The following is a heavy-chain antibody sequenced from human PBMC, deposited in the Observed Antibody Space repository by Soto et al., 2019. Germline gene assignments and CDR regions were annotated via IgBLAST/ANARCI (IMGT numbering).Heavy chain of an antibody. CDR2: ISWNSGSI. CDR1: GFTFDDYA. V-gene: IGHV3-9*01. Sequence: EVQLVESGGGLVQPGRSLRLSCAASGFTFDDYAMHWVRQAPGKGLEWVSGISWNSGSIGYADSVKGRFTTSRDNAKNSLYLQMNSLRAEDTALYYCAKDIYDFWSGRYYYYYYMDVWGKGTTVTVSS. CDR3: AKDIYDFWSGRYYYYYYMDV. J-gene: IGHJ6*03. D-gene: IGHD3-3*01.